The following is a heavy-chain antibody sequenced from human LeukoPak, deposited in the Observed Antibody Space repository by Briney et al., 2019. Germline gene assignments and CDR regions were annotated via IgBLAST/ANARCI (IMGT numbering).Heavy chain of an antibody. Sequence: SETLSPTCSVSGGSISSYYWSWIRQPPVKGLDWIGHIYYSGSTNYNPSLKSRVTISIDTSKNQFSLRLSSVTAADTAVYYCARGAAGYSYGWGQGTLVTVSS. CDR1: GGSISSYY. V-gene: IGHV4-59*01. CDR3: ARGAAGYSYG. CDR2: IYYSGST. D-gene: IGHD5-18*01. J-gene: IGHJ4*02.